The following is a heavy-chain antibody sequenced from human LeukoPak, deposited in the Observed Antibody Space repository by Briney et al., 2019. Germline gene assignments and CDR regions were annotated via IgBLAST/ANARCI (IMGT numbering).Heavy chain of an antibody. Sequence: ASVKVSCKASGYTFTSYIISWVRQAPGQGLEWMGWINAYNGNTDYAQRVQGRVTMTTDTSTSTAYTELRSLRSDDTAVYYCARDRHIAAAVYYCYMDVWGKGTPVTVSS. J-gene: IGHJ6*03. CDR2: INAYNGNT. CDR3: ARDRHIAAAVYYCYMDV. V-gene: IGHV1-18*01. D-gene: IGHD6-13*01. CDR1: GYTFTSYI.